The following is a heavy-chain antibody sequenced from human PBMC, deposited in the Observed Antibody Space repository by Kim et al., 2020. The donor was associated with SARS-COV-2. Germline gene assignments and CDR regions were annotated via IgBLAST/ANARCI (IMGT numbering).Heavy chain of an antibody. Sequence: SETLSLTCAVYGGSFSGYYWSWIRQPPGKGLEWIGEINHSGSTNYNPSLKSRVTISVDTSKNQFSLKLSSVTAADTAVYYCARETAVTTIMDVWGQGTTVTVSS. CDR2: INHSGST. CDR3: ARETAVTTIMDV. J-gene: IGHJ6*02. V-gene: IGHV4-34*01. CDR1: GGSFSGYY. D-gene: IGHD4-17*01.